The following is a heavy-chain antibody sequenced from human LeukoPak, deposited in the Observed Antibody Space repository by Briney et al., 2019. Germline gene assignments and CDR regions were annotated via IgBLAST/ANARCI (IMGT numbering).Heavy chain of an antibody. Sequence: SETLSLTCTVSGDSISNYYWSCIRLPPGKGLEWIGYIYYTGATYYNPSLKSRVTISLDTSKNQFSLKLSSVTAADAAVYYCARAGYSYGTGYYFDYWGQGALVTVSS. CDR1: GDSISNYY. D-gene: IGHD5-18*01. V-gene: IGHV4-59*01. J-gene: IGHJ4*02. CDR2: IYYTGAT. CDR3: ARAGYSYGTGYYFDY.